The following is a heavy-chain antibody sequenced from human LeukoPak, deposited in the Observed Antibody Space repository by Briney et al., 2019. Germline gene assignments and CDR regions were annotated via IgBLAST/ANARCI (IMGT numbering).Heavy chain of an antibody. CDR3: ARVKISSTLYYFDY. J-gene: IGHJ4*02. D-gene: IGHD6-13*01. CDR1: GGSISSSSYY. V-gene: IGHV4-39*01. Sequence: PSETLSLTCTVSGGSISSSSYYWGWIRQPPGKGLEWIGSIYYSGSTYYNPSLKSRVTISVDTSKNQFSLKLSSVTAADTAVYYCARVKISSTLYYFDYWGQGTLVTVSS. CDR2: IYYSGST.